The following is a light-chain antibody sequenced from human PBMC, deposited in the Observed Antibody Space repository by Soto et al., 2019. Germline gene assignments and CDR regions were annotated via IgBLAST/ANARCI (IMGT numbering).Light chain of an antibody. J-gene: IGLJ2*01. V-gene: IGLV2-11*01. CDR1: NSDVGTYNY. Sequence: ALTQPRSVSGSPGQSVTISCTGTNSDVGTYNYVSWYQQHPGKAPKLIIYDVTKRPSGVPDRFSGSKSGNTASLIISGLQAADEAEYYCCCCSYAGSSSFRVLFGGGTQLTVL. CDR3: CSYAGSSSFRVL. CDR2: DVT.